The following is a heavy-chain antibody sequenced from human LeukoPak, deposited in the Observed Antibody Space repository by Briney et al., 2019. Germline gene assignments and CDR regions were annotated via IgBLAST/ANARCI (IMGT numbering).Heavy chain of an antibody. J-gene: IGHJ4*02. CDR1: GFTFSSYE. D-gene: IGHD5-12*01. V-gene: IGHV3-48*03. CDR3: ARRNRGYDL. Sequence: SGGSLRLSYAASGFTFSSYEMNWVRQAPGKGLEWVSYISSSGSTIYYADSVKGRFTISRDNAKNSLYLQMNSLRAEDTAVYYCARRNRGYDLWGQGTLVTVSS. CDR2: ISSSGSTI.